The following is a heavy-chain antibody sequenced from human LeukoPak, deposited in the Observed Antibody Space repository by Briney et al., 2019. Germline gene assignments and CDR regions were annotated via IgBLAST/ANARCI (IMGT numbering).Heavy chain of an antibody. Sequence: GSLRLSCAASGFTVSSNYMSWVRQAPGKGLEWIGSIYYSGSTYYNPSLKSRVTISVDTSKNQFSLRLTSVTAADTAVYYCARQTGSGLFILPGGQGTLVTVSS. J-gene: IGHJ4*02. CDR2: IYYSGST. D-gene: IGHD3/OR15-3a*01. V-gene: IGHV4-39*01. CDR3: ARQTGSGLFILP. CDR1: GFTVSSNY.